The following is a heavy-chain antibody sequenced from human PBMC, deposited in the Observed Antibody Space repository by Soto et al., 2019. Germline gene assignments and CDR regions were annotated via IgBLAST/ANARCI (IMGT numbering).Heavy chain of an antibody. CDR1: GFTFDDYA. D-gene: IGHD3-10*01. Sequence: EVQLVESGGGLVQPGRSLRLSCAASGFTFDDYAMHWVRQAPGKGLEWVSGISWNSGSIGYADSVKGRFFISRDNAKNSLYLQMNSLIAEDTALYYCAKDLGMVRGVAPVWGQGTLVTGSS. V-gene: IGHV3-9*01. CDR3: AKDLGMVRGVAPV. J-gene: IGHJ4*02. CDR2: ISWNSGSI.